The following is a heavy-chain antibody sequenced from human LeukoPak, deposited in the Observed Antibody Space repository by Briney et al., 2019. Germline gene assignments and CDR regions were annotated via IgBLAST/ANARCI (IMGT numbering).Heavy chain of an antibody. D-gene: IGHD3-10*01. CDR3: ARGGINDRYGSGSYLSPYYYYYYYMDV. V-gene: IGHV1-8*01. CDR2: MNPNSGNT. Sequence: GASVKVSCKASGYTFTSYDINWVRQATGQGLEWMGWMNPNSGNTGCAQKFQGRVTMTRNTSISTAYMELSSLRSEDTAVYYCARGGINDRYGSGSYLSPYYYYYYYMDVWGKGTTVTISS. CDR1: GYTFTSYD. J-gene: IGHJ6*03.